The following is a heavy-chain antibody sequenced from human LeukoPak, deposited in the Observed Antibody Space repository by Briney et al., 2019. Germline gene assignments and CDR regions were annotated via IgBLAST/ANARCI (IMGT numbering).Heavy chain of an antibody. Sequence: GGSLRLSCAASGFTFSSYNMKWVRQAPGEWLEWVSSISRTGTYIYYADSVKGRFTVSRDNAQNSLYLQMNSLRVEDTAVYYCARVLETDCTGGSCYSGLDYWGQGTLVTVSS. CDR2: ISRTGTYI. V-gene: IGHV3-21*01. CDR1: GFTFSSYN. J-gene: IGHJ4*02. D-gene: IGHD2-15*01. CDR3: ARVLETDCTGGSCYSGLDY.